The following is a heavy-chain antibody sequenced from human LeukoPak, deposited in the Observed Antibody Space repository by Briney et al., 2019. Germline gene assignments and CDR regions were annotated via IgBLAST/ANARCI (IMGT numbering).Heavy chain of an antibody. CDR3: ARDYLYCSGGSCYSTFDY. Sequence: SETLSLTCTVSGGSIRSYYWSWIRQPPGKGLEWIGYIYYSGSTNYNPSLKSRVTISVDTSKNQFSLKLSSVTAADTAVYYCARDYLYCSGGSCYSTFDYWGQGTLVTVSS. CDR2: IYYSGST. CDR1: GGSIRSYY. J-gene: IGHJ4*02. V-gene: IGHV4-59*01. D-gene: IGHD2-15*01.